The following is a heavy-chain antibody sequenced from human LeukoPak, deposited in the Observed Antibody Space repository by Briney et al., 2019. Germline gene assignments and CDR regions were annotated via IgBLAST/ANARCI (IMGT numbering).Heavy chain of an antibody. CDR1: GFTFSSYS. Sequence: GGSLRLSCAASGFTFSSYSMNWVRQAPGKGLEWVSYISSSSSTIYYADSVKGRFTISRDNAKNSLYLQMNSLRDEDTAVYYCATDGYCSGGSCYSYDNWGQGTLVTVSS. D-gene: IGHD2-15*01. CDR2: ISSSSSTI. V-gene: IGHV3-48*02. CDR3: ATDGYCSGGSCYSYDN. J-gene: IGHJ4*02.